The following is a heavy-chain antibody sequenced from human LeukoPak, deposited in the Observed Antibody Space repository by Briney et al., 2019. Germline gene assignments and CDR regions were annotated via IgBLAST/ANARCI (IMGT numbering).Heavy chain of an antibody. CDR2: ISGSGGST. CDR1: GFTFSSYA. J-gene: IGHJ4*02. D-gene: IGHD6-6*01. Sequence: GGSLRLSCAASGFTFSSYAMSWVRQAPGKGLEWVSAISGSGGSTYYADSVKGRFTISRDNSKNTLYLQMNSLRAEDTAVYYCARVEAARPKMGFYFDYWGQGTLVTVSS. V-gene: IGHV3-23*01. CDR3: ARVEAARPKMGFYFDY.